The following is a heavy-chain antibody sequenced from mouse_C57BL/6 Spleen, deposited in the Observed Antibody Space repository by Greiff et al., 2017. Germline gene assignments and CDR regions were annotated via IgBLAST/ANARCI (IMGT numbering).Heavy chain of an antibody. Sequence: VNLVESGAELVKPGASVKISCKASGYAFSSYWMNWVKQRPGKGLEWIGQIYPGDGDTNYNGKFKGKATLTADKSSSTAYMQLSSLTSEDSAVYFCARGGYGSPDYWGQGTTLTVSS. CDR2: IYPGDGDT. V-gene: IGHV1-80*01. J-gene: IGHJ2*01. CDR3: ARGGYGSPDY. D-gene: IGHD1-1*01. CDR1: GYAFSSYW.